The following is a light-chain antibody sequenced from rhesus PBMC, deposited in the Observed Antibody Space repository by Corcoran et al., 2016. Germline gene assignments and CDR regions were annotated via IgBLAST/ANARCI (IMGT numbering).Light chain of an antibody. CDR2: KAS. CDR3: QPYSSRPLT. J-gene: IGKJ4*01. CDR1: QGISSW. Sequence: DIQMTQSPSSLSASVGDTVTINCRASQGISSWVAWYQQKPGKAPNLLFYKASSLQSGVPSRFSGSGSGTDFTLTISSLQSDDFATYYCQPYSSRPLTFGGGTKVEIK. V-gene: IGKV1-22*01.